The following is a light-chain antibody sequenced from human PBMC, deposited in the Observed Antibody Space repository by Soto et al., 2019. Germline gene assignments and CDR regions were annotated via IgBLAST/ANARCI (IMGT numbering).Light chain of an antibody. CDR2: DVS. CDR1: SSDVGGYNS. V-gene: IGLV2-14*01. J-gene: IGLJ2*01. CDR3: SSYTSSSTLNVV. Sequence: QSALTQPASVSGSPGQSITISCTGTSSDVGGYNSVSWYQQHPGKAPKLMIYDVSNRPSGVSNRFSGSKSGNTASLTISGLQAEDEGDYYCSSYTSSSTLNVVFGGGTKVTVL.